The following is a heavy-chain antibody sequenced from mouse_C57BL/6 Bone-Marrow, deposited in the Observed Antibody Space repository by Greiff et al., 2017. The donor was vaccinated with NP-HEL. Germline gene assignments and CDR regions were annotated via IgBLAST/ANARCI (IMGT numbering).Heavy chain of an antibody. J-gene: IGHJ2*01. CDR2: IRSKSNNYAT. V-gene: IGHV10-1*01. D-gene: IGHD2-3*01. CDR3: VSFYDGLYYFDY. Sequence: EVKLVESGGGLVQPKGSLKLSCAASGFSFNTYAMNWVRQAPGKGLEWVARIRSKSNNYATYYADSVKDRFTISRDDSESMLYLQMNNLKTEDTAMYYCVSFYDGLYYFDYWGQGTTLTVSS. CDR1: GFSFNTYA.